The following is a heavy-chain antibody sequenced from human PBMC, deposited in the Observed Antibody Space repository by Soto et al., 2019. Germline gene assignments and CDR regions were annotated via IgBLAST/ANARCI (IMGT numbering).Heavy chain of an antibody. CDR2: IVVGSGNT. CDR1: GFTFTSSA. D-gene: IGHD1-26*01. Sequence: GASVKVSCKASGFTFTSSAMQWVRQARGQRLEWIGWIVVGSGNTNYAQKFQERVTITRDMSTSTAYMELSSLRSEDTAVYYCAACGIVGATLPYYYYGMDVWGQGTTVTVSS. CDR3: AACGIVGATLPYYYYGMDV. V-gene: IGHV1-58*02. J-gene: IGHJ6*02.